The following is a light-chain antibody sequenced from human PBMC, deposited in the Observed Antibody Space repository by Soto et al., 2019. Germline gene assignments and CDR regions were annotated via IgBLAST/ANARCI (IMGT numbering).Light chain of an antibody. CDR1: QSVRSN. CDR2: DAS. CDR3: QQYDNWPRT. J-gene: IGKJ1*01. V-gene: IGKV3-15*01. Sequence: ENVMTQSPATLSVSPGERATLSCRASQSVRSNLAWYQQKPGQPPRLLIYDASTRATRIPSRFSGSGSGTEFTLTISSLQSEDFAVYYCQQYDNWPRTFGQGAKV.